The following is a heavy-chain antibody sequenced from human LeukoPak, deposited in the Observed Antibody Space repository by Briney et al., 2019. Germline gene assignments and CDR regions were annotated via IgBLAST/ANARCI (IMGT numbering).Heavy chain of an antibody. CDR2: ISGSGGST. CDR1: GFTFSTYA. D-gene: IGHD3-22*01. Sequence: GGSLRLSCAASGFTFSTYAMSWVRQAPGKGLEWVSAISGSGGSTYHADSVKGRFTISRDNSKNTLYLQLNSLRAEDTAVYYRPKERDGFGYYYGLDVWGQGITVTGSS. V-gene: IGHV3-23*01. J-gene: IGHJ6*02. CDR3: PKERDGFGYYYGLDV.